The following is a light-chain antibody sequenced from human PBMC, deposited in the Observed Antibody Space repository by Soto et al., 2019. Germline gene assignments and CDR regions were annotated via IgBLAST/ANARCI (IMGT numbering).Light chain of an antibody. CDR1: QSVSSN. V-gene: IGKV3-15*01. Sequence: EIVMTQSPATLSVSTGERATLSCRASQSVSSNLAWYQQKRGQAPRLLINGASTRATGIPARFSGSGSGTEFTLTISSLQSEDFAVYFCQQYNKWPTTFGQGTKV. CDR3: QQYNKWPTT. J-gene: IGKJ1*01. CDR2: GAS.